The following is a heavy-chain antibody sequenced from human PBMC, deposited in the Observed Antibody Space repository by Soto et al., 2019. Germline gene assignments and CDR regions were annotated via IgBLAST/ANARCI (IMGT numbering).Heavy chain of an antibody. CDR1: GYTFTSYY. V-gene: IGHV1-46*01. D-gene: IGHD2-8*01. Sequence: ASVKVSCKASGYTFTSYYMNWVRQAPGQGLEWLAIITPRGGYTAYAQRFLGRVTSTRDTSASTVYMELGSLTSEDTAVHYCAHGLRTDAFDSWGQGIMVTVSS. CDR2: ITPRGGYT. CDR3: AHGLRTDAFDS. J-gene: IGHJ3*02.